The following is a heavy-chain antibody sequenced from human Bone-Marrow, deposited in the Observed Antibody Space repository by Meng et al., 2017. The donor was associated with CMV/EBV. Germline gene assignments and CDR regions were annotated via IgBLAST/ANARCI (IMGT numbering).Heavy chain of an antibody. CDR1: GFTFSSYA. CDR2: ISGSGGST. D-gene: IGHD5-18*01. J-gene: IGHJ4*02. Sequence: GESLKISCAASGFTFSSYAMSWVRQAPGKGLECVSAISGSGGSTYYADSVKGRFTISRDNSKNTLYLKMNSLRAEDTAVYYCAKASTDTARGDYWGQGTLVTVSS. V-gene: IGHV3-23*01. CDR3: AKASTDTARGDY.